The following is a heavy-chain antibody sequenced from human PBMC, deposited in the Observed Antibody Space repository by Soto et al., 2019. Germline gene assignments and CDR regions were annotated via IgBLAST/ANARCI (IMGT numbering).Heavy chain of an antibody. CDR2: ISAYNRNT. J-gene: IGHJ4*02. D-gene: IGHD4-17*01. CDR3: ARAARPYGDFDY. CDR1: DYTFISYG. V-gene: IGHV1-18*04. Sequence: QALLVQSGAEVKKPGASVKVSCKASDYTFISYGISWVRQAPGQGLEWMGWISAYNRNTNYAQKLQDRVTMTTDTSTNTAYMDLRSLRSDDPAMYYCARAARPYGDFDYWGQGTLVTVSS.